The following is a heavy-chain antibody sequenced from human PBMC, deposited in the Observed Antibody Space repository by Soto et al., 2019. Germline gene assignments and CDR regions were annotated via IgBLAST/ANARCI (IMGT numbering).Heavy chain of an antibody. CDR1: GYTFTSYG. CDR3: ARNRFYGDDDFDDY. D-gene: IGHD4-17*01. V-gene: IGHV1-18*04. CDR2: ISAYNGNT. J-gene: IGHJ4*02. Sequence: QVQLVQSGAEVKKPGASVKVSCKASGYTFTSYGISWVRQAPGQGLEWMGWISAYNGNTNYAQKLQGRVTMTTDTSTRTAYRELRSLRSVDAAVYYCARNRFYGDDDFDDYWGQGTLVTVSS.